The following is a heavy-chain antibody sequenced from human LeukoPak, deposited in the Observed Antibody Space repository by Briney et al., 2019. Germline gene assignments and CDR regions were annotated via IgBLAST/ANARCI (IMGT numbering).Heavy chain of an antibody. D-gene: IGHD2-15*01. Sequence: ASVKVSCKASGYTFTSYGISWVRQAPGQGLEWMGWISAYNGNTNYAQKLQGRVTMTTDTSTSTAYMELRSLRSDGTAVYYCATTYCSDGSCYWFSLDYWGQGTLVTVSS. CDR2: ISAYNGNT. CDR1: GYTFTSYG. V-gene: IGHV1-18*01. J-gene: IGHJ4*02. CDR3: ATTYCSDGSCYWFSLDY.